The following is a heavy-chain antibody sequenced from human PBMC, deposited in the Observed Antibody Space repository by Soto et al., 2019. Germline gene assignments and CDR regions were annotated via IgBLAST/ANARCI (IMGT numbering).Heavy chain of an antibody. J-gene: IGHJ5*02. CDR2: INAGNGNT. V-gene: IGHV1-3*01. CDR1: GYTFTSYA. D-gene: IGHD3-3*01. Sequence: ASVKVSCKASGYTFTSYAMHWVRQAPGQRLEWMGWINAGNGNTKYSQKFQGRVTITRDTSASTAYMELSSLRSEDTAVYYCARDYDFWSGLSPTCWFDPWGQGTLVTVSS. CDR3: ARDYDFWSGLSPTCWFDP.